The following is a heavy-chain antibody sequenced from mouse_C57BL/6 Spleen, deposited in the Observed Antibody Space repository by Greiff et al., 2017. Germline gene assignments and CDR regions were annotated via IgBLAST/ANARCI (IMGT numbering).Heavy chain of an antibody. V-gene: IGHV1-18*01. CDR3: ARLYGNYPDWFAY. J-gene: IGHJ3*01. D-gene: IGHD2-1*01. CDR2: INPNNGGT. Sequence: VQLKESGPELVKPGASVKIPCKASGYTFTDYNMDWVKQSHGKSLEWIGDINPNNGGTIYNQKFKGKATLTVDKSSSTAYMELRSLTSEDTAVYYCARLYGNYPDWFAYWGQGTLVTVSA. CDR1: GYTFTDYN.